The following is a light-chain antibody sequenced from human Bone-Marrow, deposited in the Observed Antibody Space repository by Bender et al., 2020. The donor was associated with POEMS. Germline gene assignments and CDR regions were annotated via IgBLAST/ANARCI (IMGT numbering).Light chain of an antibody. V-gene: IGLV1-40*01. CDR1: SSNIGAGYD. CDR3: CSFAGSSIYVL. J-gene: IGLJ2*01. CDR2: GNN. Sequence: QSALTQPASMSGSPGQSVTISCTGSSSNIGAGYDVHWYQQFPGTAPRLLIYGNNNRPSGVPDRFSASKSGNTASLTISGLLVEDEADYYCCSFAGSSIYVLFGGGTKLTVL.